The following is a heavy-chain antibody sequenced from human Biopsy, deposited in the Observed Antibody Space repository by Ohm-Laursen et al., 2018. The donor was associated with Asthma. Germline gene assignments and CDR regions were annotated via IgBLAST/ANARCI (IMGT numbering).Heavy chain of an antibody. V-gene: IGHV3-33*01. Sequence: SLRLSCSAPGFTFGSYGLHWVRQAPGKGLEWVADIWFDGSNKHYADSVKGRFTISRDNSKNTLYLQMNSLRAEDTALYYCGRERSYMVDYWGQGTLVIVSS. CDR2: IWFDGSNK. D-gene: IGHD3-10*01. CDR3: GRERSYMVDY. CDR1: GFTFGSYG. J-gene: IGHJ4*02.